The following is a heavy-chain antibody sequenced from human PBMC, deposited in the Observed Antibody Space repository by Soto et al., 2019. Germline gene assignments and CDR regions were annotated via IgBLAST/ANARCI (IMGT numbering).Heavy chain of an antibody. V-gene: IGHV4-39*01. CDR2: IYYSGST. CDR3: ARLQVRGVIRPIYYFDY. Sequence: SETLSLTCTVSGGSISSSSYYWGWIRQPPGKGLEWIGSIYYSGSTYYNPSLKSRVTISVDTSKNQFSLKLSSVTAADTAVYYCARLQVRGVIRPIYYFDYWGQGTLVTVSS. CDR1: GGSISSSSYY. D-gene: IGHD3-10*01. J-gene: IGHJ4*02.